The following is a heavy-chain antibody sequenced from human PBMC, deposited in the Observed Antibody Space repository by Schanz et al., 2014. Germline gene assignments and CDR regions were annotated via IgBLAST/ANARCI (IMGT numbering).Heavy chain of an antibody. Sequence: EVQLVESGGGLVQPGGSLRLSCTASGFTFSSYSMNWVRQAPGKGLVWVSRIKSDGSSTSYADSVKGRFTISRDNAKNTLYLQMNSLRAEDTAVYYCARVKYCTITRCYRTETEGIYYMDVWGKGTTVTVSS. J-gene: IGHJ6*03. CDR2: IKSDGSST. D-gene: IGHD2-2*01. CDR1: GFTFSSYS. CDR3: ARVKYCTITRCYRTETEGIYYMDV. V-gene: IGHV3-74*02.